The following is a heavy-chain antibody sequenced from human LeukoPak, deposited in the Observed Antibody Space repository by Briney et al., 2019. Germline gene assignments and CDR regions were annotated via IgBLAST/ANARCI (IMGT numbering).Heavy chain of an antibody. CDR3: ASPRVEYYYDSSGYYQLNGYFQH. CDR1: GFTFSSYW. V-gene: IGHV3-7*01. CDR2: IKQDGSEK. J-gene: IGHJ1*01. D-gene: IGHD3-22*01. Sequence: GGSLRLSCAASGFTFSSYWMSWVRQAPGKGLEWVANIKQDGSEKYYVDSVKGRFTISRDNAKNSLYLQMNSLRAEDTAVYYCASPRVEYYYDSSGYYQLNGYFQHWGQGTLVTVSS.